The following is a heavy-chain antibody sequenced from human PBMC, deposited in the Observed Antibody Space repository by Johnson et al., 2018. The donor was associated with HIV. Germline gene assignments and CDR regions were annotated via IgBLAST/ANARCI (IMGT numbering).Heavy chain of an antibody. J-gene: IGHJ3*02. CDR3: ARDRGYDAFDI. CDR2: ISYDGSNK. D-gene: IGHD3-22*01. Sequence: QVQLVESGGGLVQPGGSLRLSCAASGFTFSSYAMHWVRQAPGKGLEWVAVISYDGSNKYYADSVKGRFTISRDNARNSLYLQMNSLRAEDTAVYFCARDRGYDAFDIWGQGTMVTVSS. CDR1: GFTFSSYA. V-gene: IGHV3-30-3*01.